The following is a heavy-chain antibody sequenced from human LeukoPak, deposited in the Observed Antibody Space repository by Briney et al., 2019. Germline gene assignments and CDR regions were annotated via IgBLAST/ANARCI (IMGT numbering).Heavy chain of an antibody. V-gene: IGHV4-34*01. J-gene: IGHJ4*02. Sequence: PSETLSLTCAVYGGSFSGYYWSWIRQPPGKGLEWIGEINHSGSTNYNPSLKSRVTISVDTSKNQFSLKLSSVTAADTAVYYCARAERHSYGYIDYWGQGTLVTVSS. D-gene: IGHD5-18*01. CDR3: ARAERHSYGYIDY. CDR2: INHSGST. CDR1: GGSFSGYY.